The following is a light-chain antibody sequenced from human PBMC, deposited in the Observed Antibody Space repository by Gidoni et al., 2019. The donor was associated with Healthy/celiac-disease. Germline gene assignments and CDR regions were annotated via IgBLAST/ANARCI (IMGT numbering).Light chain of an antibody. CDR3: AAWDDSLNGAV. Sequence: QSVLTQPPSASGPPGQRVTISCSGSSSNIGSNTVNWYQQPPGTAPKLLIYSNNQRPSGVPDRFSGSKSGTSASLSISGLQSEDEADYYCAAWDDSLNGAVFGGGTQLTVL. J-gene: IGLJ7*01. CDR1: SSNIGSNT. CDR2: SNN. V-gene: IGLV1-44*01.